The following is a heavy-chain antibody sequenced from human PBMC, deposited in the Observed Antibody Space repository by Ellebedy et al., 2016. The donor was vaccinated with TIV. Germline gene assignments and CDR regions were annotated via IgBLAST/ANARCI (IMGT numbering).Heavy chain of an antibody. CDR3: ARDYWGSYES. J-gene: IGHJ5*02. CDR1: GFTFSNCG. CDR2: AGNKAHSYTT. Sequence: PGGSLRLSCAASGFTFSNCGLSWVRQAPGKGLEWVGRAGNKAHSYTTTYAASVKGRFTISRDDSKSSLYLQMNSLKTEDTAVYYCARDYWGSYESWGQGTLVTVST. V-gene: IGHV3-72*01. D-gene: IGHD3-16*01.